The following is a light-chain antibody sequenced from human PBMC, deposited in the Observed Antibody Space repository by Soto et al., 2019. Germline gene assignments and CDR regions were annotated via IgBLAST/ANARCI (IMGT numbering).Light chain of an antibody. CDR2: WAS. V-gene: IGKV4-1*01. J-gene: IGKJ1*01. CDR1: QSVLYSSNNNNY. Sequence: DIVMTQSPDSLAVSLGERATINCKSSQSVLYSSNNNNYLAWYQQKPGQPPKLLIYWASTRESGVPGRFSGSGSGTDFTLTITGLQAEDVAVYSCQEYYSRTWAFGQGTKVEIK. CDR3: QEYYSRTWA.